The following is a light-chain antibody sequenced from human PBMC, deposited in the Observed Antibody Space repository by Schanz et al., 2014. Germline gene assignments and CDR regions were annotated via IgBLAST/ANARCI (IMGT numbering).Light chain of an antibody. V-gene: IGKV4-1*01. CDR2: WAY. J-gene: IGKJ4*01. Sequence: DIVMTQSPDSLAVSLGERATIHCKSSQSVLYSSNNKNYLAWYQQKPGQPPKLLIYWAYTREVGIPDRFAGSGSGTDFTLTIRGLQSEDFAVYYCQQYNKWPLTFGGGTKVETK. CDR3: QQYNKWPLT. CDR1: QSVLYSSNNKNY.